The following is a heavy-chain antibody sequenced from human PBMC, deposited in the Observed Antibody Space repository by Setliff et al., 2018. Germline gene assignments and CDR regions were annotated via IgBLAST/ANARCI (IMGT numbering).Heavy chain of an antibody. J-gene: IGHJ6*03. CDR3: ARSRGYKHDSSGYYYDHYYYYYMDV. V-gene: IGHV4-4*08. CDR2: VYTSGST. Sequence: SETLSLTCTVSGGSISSYYWSWIRQPPGKGLEWIGYVYTSGSTNYNPSLKSRVTISVDTPKNQFSLKLSSVTAADTAVYYCARSRGYKHDSSGYYYDHYYYYYMDVWGKGTPVTVSS. CDR1: GGSISSYY. D-gene: IGHD3-22*01.